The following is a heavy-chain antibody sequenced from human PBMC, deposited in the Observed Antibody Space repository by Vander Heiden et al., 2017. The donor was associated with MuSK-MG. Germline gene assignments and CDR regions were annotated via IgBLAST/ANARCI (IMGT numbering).Heavy chain of an antibody. D-gene: IGHD6-19*01. V-gene: IGHV5-10-1*03. J-gene: IGHJ4*02. Sequence: EVQLVQSGAEVKKPGESLRISCKGYGYSFTTYWINWVRQMPGKGLEWMGRIGPSDSHTNYSPSFKGHTTISADKSISTAYLQWSSLKASDTAMYYGARQAPYTSGWPDYWGQGTLVTVSS. CDR3: ARQAPYTSGWPDY. CDR2: IGPSDSHT. CDR1: GYSFTTYW.